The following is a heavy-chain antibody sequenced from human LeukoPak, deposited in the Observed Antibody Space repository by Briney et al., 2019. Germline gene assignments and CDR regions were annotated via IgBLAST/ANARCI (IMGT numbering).Heavy chain of an antibody. CDR3: TTEYSGSFSN. D-gene: IGHD1-26*01. Sequence: GGSLRLSCAASGFTVSDAWMNWVRQVPGKGLEWIGLFKSKTNGGTTDYAAPVKGRFTMSRDDSKNTLYLRMNSLKTEDTAMYYYTTEYSGSFSNWGQGILVMVSS. V-gene: IGHV3-15*01. J-gene: IGHJ4*02. CDR2: FKSKTNGGTT. CDR1: GFTVSDAW.